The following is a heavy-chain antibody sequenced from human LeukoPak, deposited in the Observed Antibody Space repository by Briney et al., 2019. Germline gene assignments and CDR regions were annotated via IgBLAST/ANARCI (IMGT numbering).Heavy chain of an antibody. Sequence: PWASVKVSCKASGYTFTDYYMHGVRRAPGQGLEWMGWINPSSGTTNYAQKFQGRVTINSDTSISTGYLELSRLRSDDTAFYYCARGSKPGYTYGGGYWGQGTLVTVSS. CDR3: ARGSKPGYTYGGGY. J-gene: IGHJ4*02. V-gene: IGHV1-2*02. CDR2: INPSSGTT. D-gene: IGHD2-21*01. CDR1: GYTFTDYY.